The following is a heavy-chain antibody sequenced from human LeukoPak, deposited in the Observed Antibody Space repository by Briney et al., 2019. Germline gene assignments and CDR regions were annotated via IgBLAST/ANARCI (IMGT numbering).Heavy chain of an antibody. CDR1: GGIFSSYA. Sequence: SVKVSCKASGGIFSSYAISWVRQAPGQGLEWMGRIIPILGIANYAQEFQGRVTMTRDTSTSTVYMELSSLRSDDTAVYYCARAGEPAARSHPYYLDYWGQGTLVTVPS. CDR3: ARAGEPAARSHPYYLDY. D-gene: IGHD2-2*01. V-gene: IGHV1-69*04. J-gene: IGHJ4*02. CDR2: IIPILGIA.